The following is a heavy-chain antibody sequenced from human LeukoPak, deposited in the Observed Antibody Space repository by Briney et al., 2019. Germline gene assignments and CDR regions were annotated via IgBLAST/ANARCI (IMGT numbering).Heavy chain of an antibody. CDR2: IKSKADAGTT. CDR1: GGSISSYY. CDR3: ATDGGSTGYYGRSDY. J-gene: IGHJ4*02. D-gene: IGHD3-22*01. V-gene: IGHV3-15*01. Sequence: PSETLSLTCTVSGGSISSYYWGWIRQPPGKGLEWVGRIKSKADAGTTDYAAPVKGRFTISRDDSKNTLYLQMNNLKTEDTAVYYCATDGGSTGYYGRSDYWGQGTLVTVSS.